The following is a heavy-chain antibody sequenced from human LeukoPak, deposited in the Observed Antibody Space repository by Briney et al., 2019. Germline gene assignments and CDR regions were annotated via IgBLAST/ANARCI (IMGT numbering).Heavy chain of an antibody. Sequence: QSGGSLRLSCAGSGFTFSSYEMNWIRQPPGKGLEWISYISSSGVTIFYADSVKGRFTISRDNAKNSLDLQMNSLRAEDTAVYYCARSYCTSSSCYYPPDAFDFWGHGTMVTVSS. CDR3: ARSYCTSSSCYYPPDAFDF. CDR2: ISSSGVTI. V-gene: IGHV3-48*03. CDR1: GFTFSSYE. D-gene: IGHD2-2*01. J-gene: IGHJ3*01.